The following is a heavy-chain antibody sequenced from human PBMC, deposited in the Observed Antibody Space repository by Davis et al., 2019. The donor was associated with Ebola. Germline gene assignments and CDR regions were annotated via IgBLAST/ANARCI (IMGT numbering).Heavy chain of an antibody. CDR1: GGTFSSYD. D-gene: IGHD5-24*01. Sequence: AASVKVSCKASGGTFSSYDINWVRQATGQGLEWMGWMNPNSGNTGYAQKFQGRVTMTRNTSISTAYMELSSLRSEDTAVYYCARGLRATTVDYWGQGTLVTVSS. V-gene: IGHV1-8*02. J-gene: IGHJ4*02. CDR3: ARGLRATTVDY. CDR2: MNPNSGNT.